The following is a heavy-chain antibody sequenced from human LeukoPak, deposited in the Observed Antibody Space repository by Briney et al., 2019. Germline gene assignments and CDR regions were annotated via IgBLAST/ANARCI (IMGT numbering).Heavy chain of an antibody. CDR2: IIPIFGTA. Sequence: ASVKVSCKASGGTFSSYAISWVRQAPGQGLEWMGGIIPIFGTANYAQKFQGKVTITADESTSTAYMELSSLRSEDTAVYYCAWPIYGDYDHYYYGMDVWGQGTTVTVSS. CDR1: GGTFSSYA. D-gene: IGHD4-17*01. J-gene: IGHJ6*02. V-gene: IGHV1-69*13. CDR3: AWPIYGDYDHYYYGMDV.